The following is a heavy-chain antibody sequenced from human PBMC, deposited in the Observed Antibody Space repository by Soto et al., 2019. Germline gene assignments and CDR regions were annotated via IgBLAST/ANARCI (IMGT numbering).Heavy chain of an antibody. CDR1: GGSISSSSYY. V-gene: IGHV4-39*01. Sequence: PSETLSLTXTVSGGSISSSSYYWGWIRQPPGKGLEWIGSIYYSGSTYYNPSLKSRVTISVDTSKNQFSLKLSSVTAADTAVYYCARRHYDSSGYYKDAFDIWGQGTMVTVSS. CDR3: ARRHYDSSGYYKDAFDI. D-gene: IGHD3-22*01. CDR2: IYYSGST. J-gene: IGHJ3*02.